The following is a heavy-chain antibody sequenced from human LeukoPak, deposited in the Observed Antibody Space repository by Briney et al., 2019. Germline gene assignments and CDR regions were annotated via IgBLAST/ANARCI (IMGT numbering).Heavy chain of an antibody. Sequence: GGSLRLSCAASGFTFSSYAMRWVRQAPGKGLEWVSAISGSGGSTYYADSVKGRFTISRDNSKSTLYLQMNSLRAEDTAVYYCAKDLAVAGTSLVCLFDYWGQGTLVTVSS. CDR3: AKDLAVAGTSLVCLFDY. CDR2: ISGSGGST. J-gene: IGHJ4*02. D-gene: IGHD6-19*01. CDR1: GFTFSSYA. V-gene: IGHV3-23*01.